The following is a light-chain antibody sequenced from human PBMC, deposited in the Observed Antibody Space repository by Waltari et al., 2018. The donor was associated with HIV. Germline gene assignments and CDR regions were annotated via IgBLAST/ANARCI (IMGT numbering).Light chain of an antibody. CDR3: QSADSSGTHVI. J-gene: IGLJ2*01. Sequence: SYELTQPPSVSVSPGQTARITCSGDALAKQYAYWYQQKAGQAPVLVIYKDSERPSGIPERFFGSGSGTIVTLTISGVQAEDEADYYCQSADSSGTHVIFGGGTKLTVL. V-gene: IGLV3-25*03. CDR2: KDS. CDR1: ALAKQY.